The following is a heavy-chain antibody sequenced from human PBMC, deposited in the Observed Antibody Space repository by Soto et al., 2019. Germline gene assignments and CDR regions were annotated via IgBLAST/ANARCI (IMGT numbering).Heavy chain of an antibody. Sequence: QVQLQQWGAGLLKPSETLSLTCAVYGGSFSGYYWSWIRQPPGKGLEWLGEINHSGSTNYNPSLKSRVTISVDTAKNQFSRKLSSVTAADTAVYYCARTTVTTFLYYYYGMDVWGQGTTVTVSS. V-gene: IGHV4-34*01. CDR3: ARTTVTTFLYYYYGMDV. J-gene: IGHJ6*02. CDR1: GGSFSGYY. D-gene: IGHD4-17*01. CDR2: INHSGST.